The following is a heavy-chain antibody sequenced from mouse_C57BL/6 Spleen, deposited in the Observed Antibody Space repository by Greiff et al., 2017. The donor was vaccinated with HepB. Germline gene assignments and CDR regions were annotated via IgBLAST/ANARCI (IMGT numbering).Heavy chain of an antibody. Sequence: DVKLVESGGGLVKPGGSLKLSCAASGFTFSSYAMSWVRQTPEKRLEWVATISDGGSYTYYPDNVKGRFTISRDNAKNNLYLQMSHLKSEDTAMYYCARVGGYDGAMDYWGQGTSVTVSS. CDR3: ARVGGYDGAMDY. J-gene: IGHJ4*01. CDR1: GFTFSSYA. V-gene: IGHV5-4*03. D-gene: IGHD2-2*01. CDR2: ISDGGSYT.